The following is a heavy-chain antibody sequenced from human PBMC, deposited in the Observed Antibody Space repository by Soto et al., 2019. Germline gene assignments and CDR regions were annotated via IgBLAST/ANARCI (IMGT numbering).Heavy chain of an antibody. D-gene: IGHD6-6*01. Sequence: PGGSLRLSCAASGFTFSSYAMSWVRQAPGKGLEWVSAISGSGGSTYYADSVKGRFTISRDNSKNTLYLQMNSLRAEDTAVYYCAKVRSWAYSSSTYFDYWGQGTLVTVSS. CDR2: ISGSGGST. J-gene: IGHJ4*02. V-gene: IGHV3-23*01. CDR3: AKVRSWAYSSSTYFDY. CDR1: GFTFSSYA.